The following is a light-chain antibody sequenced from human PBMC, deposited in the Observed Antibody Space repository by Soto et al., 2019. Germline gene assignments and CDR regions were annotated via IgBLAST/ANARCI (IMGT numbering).Light chain of an antibody. CDR2: DAS. J-gene: IGKJ5*01. CDR3: QQYTSYSWT. Sequence: DIQVTQSPSTLSASVGDRVTITCRASETINNWLAWYQQKPGKAPNLLIYDASSLASGVPSRFSGSASGTDFFLTISNLQPDDFANYYCQQYTSYSWTFGQGTRLEIK. V-gene: IGKV1-5*01. CDR1: ETINNW.